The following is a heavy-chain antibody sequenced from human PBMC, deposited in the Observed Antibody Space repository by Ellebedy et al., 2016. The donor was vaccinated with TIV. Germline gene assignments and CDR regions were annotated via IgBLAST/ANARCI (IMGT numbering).Heavy chain of an antibody. CDR3: ARGGGYCSGGSCYLYYFDY. D-gene: IGHD2-15*01. J-gene: IGHJ4*02. V-gene: IGHV3-33*01. CDR2: IWYDGSNK. Sequence: GGSLRLSXAASGFTFSSYGMHWVRQAPGKGLEWVAVIWYDGSNKYYADSVKGRFTISRDNSKNTLYLQMNSLRAEDTAVYYCARGGGYCSGGSCYLYYFDYWGQGTLVTVSS. CDR1: GFTFSSYG.